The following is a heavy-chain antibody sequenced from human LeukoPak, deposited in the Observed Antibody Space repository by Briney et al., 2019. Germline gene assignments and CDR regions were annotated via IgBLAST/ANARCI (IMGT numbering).Heavy chain of an antibody. CDR3: ATHTAMDPYYFDY. Sequence: GESLKISCKGSGYSFTSYWIGWVRQMPGKGLEWVGIIYPGDSDTRYSPSFQGQVTISADKSISTAYLQWSSLKASDTAMYYCATHTAMDPYYFDYWGQGTLVTVSS. J-gene: IGHJ4*02. CDR1: GYSFTSYW. V-gene: IGHV5-51*01. D-gene: IGHD5-18*01. CDR2: IYPGDSDT.